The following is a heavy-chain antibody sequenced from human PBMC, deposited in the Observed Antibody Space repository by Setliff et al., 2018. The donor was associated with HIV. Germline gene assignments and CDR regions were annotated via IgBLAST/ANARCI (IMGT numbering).Heavy chain of an antibody. CDR1: GGSISSGGYF. CDR3: ARHCGGDCSFEY. D-gene: IGHD2-21*02. J-gene: IGHJ4*02. Sequence: PSETLSLTCTVSGGSISSGGYFWSWIRQHPGKGLEWIGYIYYSGSTYYNPSLKSRITISVDTSKNQFSLKLTSLTAADTAAYYCARHCGGDCSFEYWSQAIPVTVSS. V-gene: IGHV4-39*01. CDR2: IYYSGST.